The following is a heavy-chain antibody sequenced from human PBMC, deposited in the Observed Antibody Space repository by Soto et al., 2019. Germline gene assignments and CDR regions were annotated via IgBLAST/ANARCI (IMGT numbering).Heavy chain of an antibody. V-gene: IGHV4-34*01. J-gene: IGHJ2*01. CDR1: GGSFSGYY. CDR2: IYYTGYT. CDR3: ARSAIATHWFFDL. Sequence: SETLSLTCAVYGGSFSGYYWSWIRQAPGKGLEWLASIYYTGYTYHNPSLKSHVTISVDTSKNQFSLKLTSVTAADTALYYCARSAIATHWFFDLWGRGTLVTVSS. D-gene: IGHD5-18*01.